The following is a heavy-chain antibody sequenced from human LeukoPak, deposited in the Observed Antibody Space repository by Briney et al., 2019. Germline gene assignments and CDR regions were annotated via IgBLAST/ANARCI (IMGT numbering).Heavy chain of an antibody. D-gene: IGHD2-8*01. CDR2: ISTYNDNP. J-gene: IGHJ4*02. CDR3: ARLMGPPDY. Sequence: GASVKVSCKASGYTFSKYDITWVRQAPGQGLECMGWISTYNDNPNYAQKFQGRVTMTTDTSTSTAYLDLRSLRSEDTAVYFCARLMGPPDYWGQGTRVTVSS. V-gene: IGHV1-18*01. CDR1: GYTFSKYD.